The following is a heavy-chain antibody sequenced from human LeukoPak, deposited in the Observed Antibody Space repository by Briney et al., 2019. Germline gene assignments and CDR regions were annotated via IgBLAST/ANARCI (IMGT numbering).Heavy chain of an antibody. D-gene: IGHD4-17*01. CDR2: ITHSGST. CDR3: ARALYGDYYFDY. V-gene: IGHV4-34*01. Sequence: SETLSLTCGVYGGSFSGYYWSWIRQPPGKGLEWIGEITHSGSTNYNPSLKSRVTASVDTSKNQFSLRLSSVTAADTAVYYCARALYGDYYFDYWGQGTLVTVSS. J-gene: IGHJ4*02. CDR1: GGSFSGYY.